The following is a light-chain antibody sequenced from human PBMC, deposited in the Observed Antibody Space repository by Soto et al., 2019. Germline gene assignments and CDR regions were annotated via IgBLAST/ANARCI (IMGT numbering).Light chain of an antibody. CDR1: QGISSN. CDR2: AAS. J-gene: IGKJ5*01. Sequence: DIQLTQSASFLSASVGDRVTITCRASQGISSNLAWYQQKPGKAPKLLIYAASTLESGVPSRFSGSGSGTEVTITISSLQNEDGATYDCQQLNSYPITFGQGTRLEIK. V-gene: IGKV1-9*01. CDR3: QQLNSYPIT.